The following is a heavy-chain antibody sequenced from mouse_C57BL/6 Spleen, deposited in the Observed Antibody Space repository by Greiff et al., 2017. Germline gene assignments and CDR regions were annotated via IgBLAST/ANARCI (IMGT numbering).Heavy chain of an antibody. D-gene: IGHD2-4*01. Sequence: VQLQQSGAELARPGASVKLSCKASGYTFTSYGISWVKQRTGQGLEWIGEIYPRSGNTYYNEKFKGKATLTADKSSSTAYMELRRLTSEDSAVYFCARWDYDYGGYWGQGTTLTVSS. CDR2: IYPRSGNT. J-gene: IGHJ2*01. V-gene: IGHV1-81*01. CDR3: ARWDYDYGGY. CDR1: GYTFTSYG.